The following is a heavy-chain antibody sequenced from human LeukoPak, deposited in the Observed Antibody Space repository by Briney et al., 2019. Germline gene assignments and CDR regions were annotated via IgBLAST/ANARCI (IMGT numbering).Heavy chain of an antibody. V-gene: IGHV3-64D*06. CDR1: GFTFSSYA. CDR3: VKASDILGFDP. D-gene: IGHD3-9*01. CDR2: ISSNGGST. Sequence: GGSLRLSCSASGFTFSSYAMHWVRQAPGQGLEYVSAISSNGGSTYYADSVKGRFTISRDNSKNTLYLQMSSLRAEDTAVYYCVKASDILGFDPWGQGTLVTVSS. J-gene: IGHJ5*02.